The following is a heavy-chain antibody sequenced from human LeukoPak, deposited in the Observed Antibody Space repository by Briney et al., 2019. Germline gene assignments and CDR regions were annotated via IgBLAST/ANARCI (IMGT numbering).Heavy chain of an antibody. CDR1: GYSFTSYW. J-gene: IGHJ3*02. D-gene: IGHD6-6*01. V-gene: IGHV5-51*01. CDR2: IYPGDSDT. Sequence: GESLKISCKGSGYSFTSYWIGWVRQMPGKGLEWMGIIYPGDSDTRYSPSFQGQVTISADKSISTAYLQWSSLKASDTAMYYCARIPSIAAPTGAFDIWGQGTMVTVSS. CDR3: ARIPSIAAPTGAFDI.